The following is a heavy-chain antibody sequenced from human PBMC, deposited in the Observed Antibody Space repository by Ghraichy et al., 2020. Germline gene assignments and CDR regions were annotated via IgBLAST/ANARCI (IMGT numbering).Heavy chain of an antibody. J-gene: IGHJ5*02. CDR3: AKDHPVFMITFLGWFDP. CDR2: ISGSGGRT. V-gene: IGHV3-23*01. D-gene: IGHD3-16*01. CDR1: GFTFSSYA. Sequence: GESLNISCAASGFTFSSYAISWVRQAPGKGLEWVSGISGSGGRTYYADSVKGRFTISRDNSKNTLYLQMNSLRAEDTAVYYCAKDHPVFMITFLGWFDPWGQGTLVTVSS.